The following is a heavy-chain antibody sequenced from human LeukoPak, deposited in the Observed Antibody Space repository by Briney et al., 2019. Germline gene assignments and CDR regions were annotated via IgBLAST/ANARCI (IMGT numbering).Heavy chain of an antibody. CDR3: AGGGSDGYSYGSFYYMDV. CDR2: IYYSGST. CDR1: AGSLTSYY. J-gene: IGHJ6*03. D-gene: IGHD5-18*01. V-gene: IGHV4-59*01. Sequence: PSETLSPTCTVAAGSLTSYYWSWNRQPPGNGLEWIGSIYYSGSTNYNPALKSRVTISVDTSKNQFSLKLSSVTAADTAVYYCAGGGSDGYSYGSFYYMDVWGKGTTVTVSS.